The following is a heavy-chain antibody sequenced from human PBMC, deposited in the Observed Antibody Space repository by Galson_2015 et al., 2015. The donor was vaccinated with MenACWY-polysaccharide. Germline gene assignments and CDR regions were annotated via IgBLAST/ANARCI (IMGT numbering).Heavy chain of an antibody. Sequence: SLRLSCAASGFTFSDYYMNWIRQAPGKGLEWFSYISSSGGTIYYTDSVKGRFTISRDNAKNSLYLQMNSLRAEDTAVYYCARNDYGSGDDYWGQGTLVTVSS. CDR1: GFTFSDYY. J-gene: IGHJ4*02. V-gene: IGHV3-11*01. CDR3: ARNDYGSGDDY. CDR2: ISSSGGTI. D-gene: IGHD3-10*01.